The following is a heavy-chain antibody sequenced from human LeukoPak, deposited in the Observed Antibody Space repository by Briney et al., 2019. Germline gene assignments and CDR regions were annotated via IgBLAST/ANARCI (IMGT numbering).Heavy chain of an antibody. D-gene: IGHD3-10*01. CDR3: AKEKGYYGSGSYYNADFDY. J-gene: IGHJ4*02. CDR2: ISSTSITK. CDR1: GFTFSNYN. Sequence: GGSLRLSCAASGFTFSNYNMNWVRQAPGKGLEWVSYISSTSITKNYADSVKGRFTVSRDSAKNSLFLQMNSLRDGDTAVYYCAKEKGYYGSGSYYNADFDYWGQGTLVTVSS. V-gene: IGHV3-48*02.